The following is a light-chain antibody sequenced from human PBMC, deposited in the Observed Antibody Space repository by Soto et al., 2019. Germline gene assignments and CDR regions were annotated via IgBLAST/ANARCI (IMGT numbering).Light chain of an antibody. Sequence: DIQMTQCPSSLSASVGDRVTITCRASQSISGYLNWYQQKPGKAPKLLIYAASSLQSGVPSRFSGSGSGTDFTLTISSLQPEDFATYYCQQSYSTQLTFGGGTKVDIK. J-gene: IGKJ4*01. CDR1: QSISGY. CDR3: QQSYSTQLT. CDR2: AAS. V-gene: IGKV1-39*01.